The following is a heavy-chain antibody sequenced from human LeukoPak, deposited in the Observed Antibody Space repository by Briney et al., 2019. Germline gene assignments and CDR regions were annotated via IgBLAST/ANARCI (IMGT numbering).Heavy chain of an antibody. CDR1: GFTFSSYW. CDR3: AREEPSSSYYFDY. V-gene: IGHV3-7*01. Sequence: GGSLRLSCAASGFTFSSYWMSWVRQAPGKGLEWVANIKQDGSEKYYVDSVKGRFTISRDNAKNSLYLQMNSLRAEDTAVYYCAREEPSSSYYFDYWRQGTLVTVSS. J-gene: IGHJ4*02. D-gene: IGHD6-13*01. CDR2: IKQDGSEK.